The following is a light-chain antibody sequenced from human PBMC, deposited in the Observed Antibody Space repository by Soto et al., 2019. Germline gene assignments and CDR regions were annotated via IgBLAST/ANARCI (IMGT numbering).Light chain of an antibody. CDR1: SSDVGGYNY. V-gene: IGLV2-14*01. CDR2: EVS. J-gene: IGLJ1*01. CDR3: NSSTSTSTPYV. Sequence: QSVLTQPASVSGSPGQSITISCTGTSSDVGGYNYVSWYQQLPGKAPKLMIYEVSNRPSGVSIRFSGSKSGNTASLTISGLRAEDEADYYCNSSTSTSTPYVFGTGTKATVL.